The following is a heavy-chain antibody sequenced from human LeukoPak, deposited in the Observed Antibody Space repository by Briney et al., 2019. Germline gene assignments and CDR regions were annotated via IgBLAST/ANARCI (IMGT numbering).Heavy chain of an antibody. V-gene: IGHV1-69*13. CDR2: IIPIFGTA. Sequence: SVKVSCKASGGTFSSYAISLVQQAPGQGLEWMGGIIPIFGTANYAQKFQGRVTITADESTSTAYMELSSLRSEDTAVYYCARQYYDFWSGYYTWWFDPWGQGTLVTVSS. CDR3: ARQYYDFWSGYYTWWFDP. CDR1: GGTFSSYA. J-gene: IGHJ5*02. D-gene: IGHD3-3*01.